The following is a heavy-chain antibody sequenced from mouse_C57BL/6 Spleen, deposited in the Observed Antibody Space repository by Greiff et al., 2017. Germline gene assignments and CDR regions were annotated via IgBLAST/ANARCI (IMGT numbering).Heavy chain of an antibody. CDR3: ASLNWDVEDY. J-gene: IGHJ2*01. Sequence: QVQLQQPGAELVMPGASVKLSCKASGYTFTSYWMHWVKQRPGQGLEWIGGIDPSDSYTNYNQKFKGKSTLTVDKSSSTAYMQLSSLTSEDSAVYFGASLNWDVEDYWGQGTTLTVSS. D-gene: IGHD4-1*02. CDR1: GYTFTSYW. V-gene: IGHV1-69*01. CDR2: IDPSDSYT.